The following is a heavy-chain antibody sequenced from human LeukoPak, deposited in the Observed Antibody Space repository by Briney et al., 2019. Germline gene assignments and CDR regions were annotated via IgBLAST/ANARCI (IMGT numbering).Heavy chain of an antibody. J-gene: IGHJ6*03. V-gene: IGHV1-8*01. D-gene: IGHD5-12*01. CDR3: ARGYSGYETILTYYYYYYMDV. CDR2: MNPNSGNT. Sequence: ASVKVSCKASGYTFTSYDINWVRQATGQGLEWMGWMNPNSGNTGYAQKFQGRVTMTRNTSISTAYMELSSLRSEDTAVYYCARGYSGYETILTYYYYYYMDVWGKGTTVTISS. CDR1: GYTFTSYD.